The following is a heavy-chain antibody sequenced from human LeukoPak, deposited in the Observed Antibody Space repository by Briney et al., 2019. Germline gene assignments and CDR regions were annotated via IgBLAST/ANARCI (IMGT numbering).Heavy chain of an antibody. J-gene: IGHJ4*02. CDR2: INHSGST. V-gene: IGHV4-34*01. CDR1: GRSFSGYY. CDR3: ARARYRYCSSTSCYPHYDY. Sequence: PSETLSLTCAVYGRSFSGYYWSWIRQPPGKGLEWIGEINHSGSTNYNPSLKSRVTISVDTSKNQFSLKLSSVTAADTAVYYCARARYRYCSSTSCYPHYDYWGQGTLVTVSS. D-gene: IGHD2-2*01.